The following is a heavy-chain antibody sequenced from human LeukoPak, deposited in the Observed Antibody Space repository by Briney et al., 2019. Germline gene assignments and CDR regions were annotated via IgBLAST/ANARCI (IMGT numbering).Heavy chain of an antibody. J-gene: IGHJ3*02. V-gene: IGHV1-69*01. CDR3: ARDLAPYSGSLHAFDI. CDR1: GGTFSSYA. D-gene: IGHD1-26*01. CDR2: IIPIFGTA. Sequence: SVKVSSKASGGTFSSYAISWVRQAPGQGLEWMGGIIPIFGTANYAQKFQGRVTITADESTSTAYMELSSLRSEDTAVYYCARDLAPYSGSLHAFDIWGQGTMVTVSS.